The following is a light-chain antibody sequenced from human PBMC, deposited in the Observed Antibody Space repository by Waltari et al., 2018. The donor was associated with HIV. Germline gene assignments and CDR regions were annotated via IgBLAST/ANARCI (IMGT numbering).Light chain of an antibody. CDR1: SSNIGSNY. J-gene: IGLJ1*01. CDR3: AAWDDSLSGYV. V-gene: IGLV1-47*01. Sequence: QSVLTQPPSASGTPGQRVTISCSGGSSNIGSNYVFWYQLLPGTAPKLLVYRNDPRPAGVPDGLSGSKSGTSASLAISGLRSEDEADYYCAAWDDSLSGYVFGTGTKVTVL. CDR2: RND.